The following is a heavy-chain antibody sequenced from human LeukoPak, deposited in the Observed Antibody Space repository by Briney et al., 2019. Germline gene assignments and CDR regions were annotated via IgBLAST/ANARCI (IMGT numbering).Heavy chain of an antibody. Sequence: GRSLRPSCAASGFTFSDYYMSWIRQGPGKGLEWLSSSRSGSTYISYADSVKGRFTSSSDNAKRTLYLQMNSLRAEDTAVYYCARVGAAAGTDYYYMDVWGKGTTVTVSS. V-gene: IGHV3-11*06. D-gene: IGHD6-13*01. CDR2: SRSGSTYI. J-gene: IGHJ6*03. CDR3: ARVGAAAGTDYYYMDV. CDR1: GFTFSDYY.